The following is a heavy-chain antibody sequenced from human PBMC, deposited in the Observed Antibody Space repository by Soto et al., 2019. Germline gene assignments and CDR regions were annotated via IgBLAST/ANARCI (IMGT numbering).Heavy chain of an antibody. CDR2: IYYSGST. Sequence: WIRQHPGKGLEWIGYIYYSGSTYYNPSLKSRVTISVDTSKNQFSLKLSSVTAADTAVYYCARDRNMITFGGVIAPTGFDYWGQGTLVTVSS. D-gene: IGHD3-16*02. CDR3: ARDRNMITFGGVIAPTGFDY. V-gene: IGHV4-31*02. J-gene: IGHJ4*02.